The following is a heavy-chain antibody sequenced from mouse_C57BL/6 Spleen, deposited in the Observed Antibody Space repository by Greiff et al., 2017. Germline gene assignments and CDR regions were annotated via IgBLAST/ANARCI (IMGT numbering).Heavy chain of an antibody. Sequence: LQESGAELARPGASVKMSCKASGYTFTSYTMHWVNQRPGQGLEWIGYINPSSGYTKYNQKFKDKATLTADKSSSTAYMQLSSLTSEDSAVYYCARYDYDGAWFAYWGQGTLVTVSA. D-gene: IGHD2-4*01. CDR1: GYTFTSYT. CDR3: ARYDYDGAWFAY. J-gene: IGHJ3*01. CDR2: INPSSGYT. V-gene: IGHV1-4*01.